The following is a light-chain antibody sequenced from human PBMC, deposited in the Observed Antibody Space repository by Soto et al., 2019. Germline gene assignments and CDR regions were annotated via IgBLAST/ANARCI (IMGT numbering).Light chain of an antibody. J-gene: IGLJ1*01. V-gene: IGLV2-14*01. CDR2: GVN. CDR1: YSDIGTYDS. Sequence: TVSCTGTYSDIGTYDSVSWYQHHPGRAPKLLIFGVNRRPSGISYRFSASKSGNTASLTISGLQAEDEADYYCTSYTRDTTYVFGTGTKVTVL. CDR3: TSYTRDTTYV.